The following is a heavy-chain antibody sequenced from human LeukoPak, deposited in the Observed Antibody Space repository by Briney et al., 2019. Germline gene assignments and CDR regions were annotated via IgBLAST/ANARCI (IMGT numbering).Heavy chain of an antibody. V-gene: IGHV4-59*08. Sequence: SETLSLTCTVSGGSIKSYYWSWIRQPPGKGLEWIGYIYYSGSTNYNPPLKSRVTISVDTSKNQFSLKLSSVTATDTAVYYCARLDYYASGFFEYWGRGTLVTVSS. CDR3: ARLDYYASGFFEY. D-gene: IGHD3-10*01. CDR2: IYYSGST. CDR1: GGSIKSYY. J-gene: IGHJ4*02.